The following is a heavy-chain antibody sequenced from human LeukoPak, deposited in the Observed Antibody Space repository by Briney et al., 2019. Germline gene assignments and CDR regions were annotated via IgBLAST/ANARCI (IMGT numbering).Heavy chain of an antibody. V-gene: IGHV4-39*01. J-gene: IGHJ4*02. D-gene: IGHD2-15*01. CDR1: GGSISSSSYY. Sequence: SETLSLTCTVSGGSISSSSYYWGWIRQPPGKGLEWIGSIYYSGSTYYNPSLKSRVTISVDTSKNQFSLKLSSVTAADTAVYYCASLDPVGYCSGGSCAGRRKGVIDYWGQGTLATVSS. CDR3: ASLDPVGYCSGGSCAGRRKGVIDY. CDR2: IYYSGST.